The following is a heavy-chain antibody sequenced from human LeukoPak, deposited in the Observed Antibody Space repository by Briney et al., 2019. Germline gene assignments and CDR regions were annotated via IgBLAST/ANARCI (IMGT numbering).Heavy chain of an antibody. V-gene: IGHV4-59*01. CDR1: GDSISSYY. CDR3: VSQNRYCSGDSCYYYFDY. D-gene: IGHD2-15*01. J-gene: IGHJ4*02. Sequence: SETLSLTCSVSGDSISSYYWSWIRQPPGKGLEWIGYIYYSGSTNYNPSLKSRVTVSIDTSKNQFSLKLSSVTAADTAVYYCVSQNRYCSGDSCYYYFDYWGQGTLVTVSS. CDR2: IYYSGST.